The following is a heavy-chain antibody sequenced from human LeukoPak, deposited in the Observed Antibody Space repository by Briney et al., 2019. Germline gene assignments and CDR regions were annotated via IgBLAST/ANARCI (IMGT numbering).Heavy chain of an antibody. D-gene: IGHD2-8*01. CDR2: IKSKTDGGTT. CDR1: GFTFSNAW. CDR3: TTEALMVYAPGGFDP. V-gene: IGHV3-15*01. J-gene: IGHJ5*02. Sequence: GGSLRLSCAASGFTFSNAWMSWVRQAPGKGLEWVGRIKSKTDGGTTDYAAPVKGRFTISRDDSKNTLYPQMNSLKTEDTAVYYCTTEALMVYAPGGFDPWGQGTLVTVSS.